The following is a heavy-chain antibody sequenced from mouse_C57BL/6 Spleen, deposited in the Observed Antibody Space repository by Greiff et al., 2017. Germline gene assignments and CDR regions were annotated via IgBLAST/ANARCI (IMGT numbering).Heavy chain of an antibody. J-gene: IGHJ1*03. V-gene: IGHV5-16*01. CDR1: GFTFSDYY. D-gene: IGHD2-1*01. Sequence: EVKVVESEGGLVQPGSSMKLSCTASGFTFSDYYMAWVRQVPEKGLEWVANINYDGSSTYYLDSLKSRFIISRDNAKNILYLQMSSLKSEDTATYYCARDFPDGNYGYFDVWGTGTTVTVSS. CDR3: ARDFPDGNYGYFDV. CDR2: INYDGSST.